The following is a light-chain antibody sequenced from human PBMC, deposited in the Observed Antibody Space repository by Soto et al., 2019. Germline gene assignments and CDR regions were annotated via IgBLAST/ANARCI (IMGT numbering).Light chain of an antibody. CDR3: SSYTSSAPGVL. V-gene: IGLV2-14*03. J-gene: IGLJ2*01. CDR2: DVS. CDR1: SSDVGGSNY. Sequence: QSALTQPASVSGSPGQSITISCSGTSSDVGGSNYVSWYQQHPGEAPQLMIYDVSYRPSGVSNRFSGSKSANTASLTISGLQAEDEADYFCSSYTSSAPGVLFGGGTQLTVL.